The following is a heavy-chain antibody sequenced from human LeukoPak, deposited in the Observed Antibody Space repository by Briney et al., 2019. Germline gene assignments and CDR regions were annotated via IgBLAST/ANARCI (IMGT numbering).Heavy chain of an antibody. Sequence: SETLSLTCTVSGGSISSGGYYWSWIRQPPGKGLEWIGYIYHSGSTYYNPSLKGRVTISVDRSKNQFSLKLSSVTAADTAVYYCARWKAIPYDFWSGYYKASGDYWGQGTLVTVSS. V-gene: IGHV4-30-2*01. CDR1: GGSISSGGYY. D-gene: IGHD3-3*01. J-gene: IGHJ4*02. CDR2: IYHSGST. CDR3: ARWKAIPYDFWSGYYKASGDY.